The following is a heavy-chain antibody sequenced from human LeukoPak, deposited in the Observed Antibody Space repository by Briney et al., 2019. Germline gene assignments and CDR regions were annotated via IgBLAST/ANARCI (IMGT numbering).Heavy chain of an antibody. Sequence: GGSLRLSCAASGFTFSSYGMHWVRQAPGKRLEGVAVIWYDGSNKYYADYVKGRFTISRDNSKNTLYLQMNRLRAEDTAVYYCAREKYYYDSSGYYYLVGGFDYWGQGTLVTVSS. CDR2: IWYDGSNK. CDR3: AREKYYYDSSGYYYLVGGFDY. V-gene: IGHV3-33*01. CDR1: GFTFSSYG. D-gene: IGHD3-22*01. J-gene: IGHJ4*02.